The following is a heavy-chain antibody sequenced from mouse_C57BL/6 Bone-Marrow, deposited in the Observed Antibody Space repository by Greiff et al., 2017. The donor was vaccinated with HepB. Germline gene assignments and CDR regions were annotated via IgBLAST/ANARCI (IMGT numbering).Heavy chain of an antibody. D-gene: IGHD2-1*01. J-gene: IGHJ4*01. CDR3: ARFYYPYYYAMDY. Sequence: QVQLQQSGAELVKPGASVKISCKASGYAFSSYWMNWVKQRPGKGLEWIGQIYPGDGDTNYNGKLKGKATLTADKSSSTAYMQLSSLTSEDSAVYFCARFYYPYYYAMDYWGQGTSVTVSS. CDR2: IYPGDGDT. CDR1: GYAFSSYW. V-gene: IGHV1-80*01.